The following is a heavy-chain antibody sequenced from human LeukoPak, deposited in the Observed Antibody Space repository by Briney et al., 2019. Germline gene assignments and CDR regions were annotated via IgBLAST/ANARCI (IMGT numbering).Heavy chain of an antibody. V-gene: IGHV4-59*12. CDR2: IYYSGST. J-gene: IGHJ4*02. CDR1: GGSISSYY. CDR3: ARDLKGY. Sequence: SETLSLTCTVSGGSISSYYWSWIRQPPGKGLEWIGYIYYSGSTYYNPSLKSRVTISVDTSKNQFSLKLSSVTAADTAVYYCARDLKGYWGQGTLVTVSS.